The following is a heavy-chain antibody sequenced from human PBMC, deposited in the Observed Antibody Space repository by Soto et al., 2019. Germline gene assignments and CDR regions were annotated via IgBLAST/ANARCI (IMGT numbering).Heavy chain of an antibody. CDR1: GFSLSTSGVG. V-gene: IGHV2-5*02. J-gene: IGHJ4*02. Sequence: QITLKESGPTLVKPTQTLTLTCTFSGFSLSTSGVGVGWIRQPPGKALEWLALIYWDDDKRYSPSLKSRLNITNDTAKNPPVLTMTNMDPVDTATYYCAHRRGYSGYDLGYFDYWGQGTLVTVSS. CDR3: AHRRGYSGYDLGYFDY. CDR2: IYWDDDK. D-gene: IGHD5-12*01.